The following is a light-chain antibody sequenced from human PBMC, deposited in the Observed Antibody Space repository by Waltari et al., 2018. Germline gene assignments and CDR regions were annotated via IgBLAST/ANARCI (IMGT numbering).Light chain of an antibody. CDR3: QQYNRYST. Sequence: DIQMTQSPSTLSASVGERVAITCRASQSVNRWLAWYQQKPGKAPKFLIYKASILESGVPSRFSGSGSGTEFTLTISNLQPDDVATYYCQQYNRYSTFGQGTKVEIK. J-gene: IGKJ1*01. CDR2: KAS. CDR1: QSVNRW. V-gene: IGKV1-5*03.